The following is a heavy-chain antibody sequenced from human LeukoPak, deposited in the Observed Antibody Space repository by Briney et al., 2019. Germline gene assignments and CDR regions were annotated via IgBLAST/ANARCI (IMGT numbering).Heavy chain of an antibody. CDR2: IYYSGST. J-gene: IGHJ4*02. V-gene: IGHV4-59*01. Sequence: PSETLSLTCTVSGGSISSYYWSWIRQPPGKGLKWIGYIYYSGSTNYNPSLKSRVTISVDTSKNQFSLKLSSVTAADTAVYYCARDLSSGYYFDYWGQGTLVTVSS. CDR3: ARDLSSGYYFDY. CDR1: GGSISSYY. D-gene: IGHD3-22*01.